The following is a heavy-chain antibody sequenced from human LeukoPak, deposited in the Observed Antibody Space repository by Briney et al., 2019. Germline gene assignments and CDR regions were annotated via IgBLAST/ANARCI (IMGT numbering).Heavy chain of an antibody. V-gene: IGHV4-39*01. CDR2: IYYSGST. J-gene: IGHJ5*02. CDR1: GGSISSSSYY. Sequence: SETLSLTCTVSGGSISSSSYYWGWIRQPPGKGLEWIGSIYYSGSTYYNPSLKSRVTISVDTSKNQFSLKLSSVTAAATAVYYCARPKGQYCSSTSCDDDYRNWFDPWGQGTLVTVSS. D-gene: IGHD2-2*01. CDR3: ARPKGQYCSSTSCDDDYRNWFDP.